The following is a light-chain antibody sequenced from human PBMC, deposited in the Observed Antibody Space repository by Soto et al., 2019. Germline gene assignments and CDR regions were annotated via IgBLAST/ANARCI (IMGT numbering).Light chain of an antibody. V-gene: IGKV1-17*01. Sequence: DIQMTQSRSSLSASVGDRVTITCRASQGIGNNLGWYQQRPGKAPKRLMFATSSLQSGVPSRFSGSGSGTQFTLTISSLQPEDFATYYCLQHNAYPWTFGQGTKVEIK. CDR1: QGIGNN. J-gene: IGKJ1*01. CDR3: LQHNAYPWT. CDR2: ATS.